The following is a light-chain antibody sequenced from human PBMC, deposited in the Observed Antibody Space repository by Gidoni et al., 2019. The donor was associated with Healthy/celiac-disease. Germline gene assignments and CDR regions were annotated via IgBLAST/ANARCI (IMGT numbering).Light chain of an antibody. CDR1: QSVLYSSNNQNY. Sequence: DIVMTQSPDSLAVSLGERATINCKSSQSVLYSSNNQNYLAWYQQKPVQPPTLLIYWASTRESGVPDRFSGSGSGTDFTLTISSLQAEDVAFYYCQQYYSTGFTFGPGTKVDIK. V-gene: IGKV4-1*01. J-gene: IGKJ3*01. CDR3: QQYYSTGFT. CDR2: WAS.